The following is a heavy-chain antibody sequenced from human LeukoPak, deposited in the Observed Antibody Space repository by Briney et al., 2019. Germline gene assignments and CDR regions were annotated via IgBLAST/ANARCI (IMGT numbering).Heavy chain of an antibody. D-gene: IGHD1-26*01. CDR3: TVTYSGSYRVDY. V-gene: IGHV3-73*01. Sequence: GGSLRLSCAASGFTFSVSAMPWVRQASGKGLEWVGRIRSKANSYATAYAASVKGRFTISRDDSKNTADLQMNSLKTEDTAVYYCTVTYSGSYRVDYWGQGTLVTVSS. J-gene: IGHJ4*02. CDR2: IRSKANSYAT. CDR1: GFTFSVSA.